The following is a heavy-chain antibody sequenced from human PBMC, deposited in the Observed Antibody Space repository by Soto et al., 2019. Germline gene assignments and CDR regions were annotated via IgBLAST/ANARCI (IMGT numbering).Heavy chain of an antibody. CDR1: GYTFTGYY. V-gene: IGHV1-2*02. Sequence: ASVKVSCKASGYTFTGYYMHWVRQAPGQGLEWMGWINPNSGGTNYAQNFQGRVTMTRDTSISTAYMELSRLRSDDTAVYYCARALPHSYYYDSSGYSADYWGQGTLVTVSS. D-gene: IGHD3-22*01. CDR2: INPNSGGT. J-gene: IGHJ4*02. CDR3: ARALPHSYYYDSSGYSADY.